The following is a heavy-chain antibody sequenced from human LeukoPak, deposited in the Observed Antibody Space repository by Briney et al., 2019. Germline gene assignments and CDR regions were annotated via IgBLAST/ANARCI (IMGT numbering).Heavy chain of an antibody. Sequence: GGSLRLSCAASGFTFSSYAMSWVRQAPGKGLEWVSAISGSGGSTYYADSVKGRFTISRDNSKNTAYLQMNSLKTEDTAVYYCTGGSYYAPSYWGQGTLVTVSS. D-gene: IGHD1-26*01. CDR1: GFTFSSYA. J-gene: IGHJ4*02. CDR3: TGGSYYAPSY. CDR2: ISGSGGST. V-gene: IGHV3-23*01.